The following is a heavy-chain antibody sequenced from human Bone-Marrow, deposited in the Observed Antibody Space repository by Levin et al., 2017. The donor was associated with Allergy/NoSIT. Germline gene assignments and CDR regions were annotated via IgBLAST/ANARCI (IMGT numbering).Heavy chain of an antibody. J-gene: IGHJ6*02. CDR1: GFTFSGSE. CDR2: VRTKENNYAT. D-gene: IGHD3-16*01. CDR3: SSNRVMTSGKSLKGYYHFSGMDV. Sequence: GTLKISCAASGFTFSGSEIHWVRQTSGKGLEWLGRVRTKENNYATAYAASVKGRFTISRDDSKKTASLQMNGLKVADTAAYYCSSNRVMTSGKSLKGYYHFSGMDVWGQGTTVTVSS. V-gene: IGHV3-73*01.